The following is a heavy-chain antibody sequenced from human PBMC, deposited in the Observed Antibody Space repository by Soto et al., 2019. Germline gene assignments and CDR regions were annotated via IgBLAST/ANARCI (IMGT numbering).Heavy chain of an antibody. CDR2: VSGYNGNT. CDR1: GYTFINYG. J-gene: IGHJ4*02. CDR3: ARDEGSHGFDS. D-gene: IGHD6-13*01. Sequence: QVQLVQSRGEVKRPGASVKVSCQAFGYTFINYGISWVRQAPGQGLEGMGWVSGYNGNTNYAQKFRGRVTMTRDTSTSTAYMELKTLRSDDTAVYYCARDEGSHGFDSWGPGTLVAVSS. V-gene: IGHV1-18*04.